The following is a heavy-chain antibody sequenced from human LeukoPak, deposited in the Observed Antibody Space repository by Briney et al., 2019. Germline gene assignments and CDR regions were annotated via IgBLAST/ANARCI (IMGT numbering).Heavy chain of an antibody. D-gene: IGHD3-10*01. CDR1: GYTFTSYD. Sequence: ASVKVSCKASGYTFTSYDINWVRQATGQGLEWMGWMNPNSGNTGYAQKLQGRVTMTRNTSISTAYMELSSLRSEDTAVYYCARGPSYYYGSGSYPQVIFYYYYGMDVWGQGTTVTVSS. CDR3: ARGPSYYYGSGSYPQVIFYYYYGMDV. J-gene: IGHJ6*02. V-gene: IGHV1-8*01. CDR2: MNPNSGNT.